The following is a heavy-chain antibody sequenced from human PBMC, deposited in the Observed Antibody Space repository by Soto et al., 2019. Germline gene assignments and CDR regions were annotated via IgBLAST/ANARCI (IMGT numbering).Heavy chain of an antibody. D-gene: IGHD4-17*01. V-gene: IGHV4-59*01. CDR2: IYYSGST. CDR3: ARLYGLDAFDI. CDR1: GGSISSYY. J-gene: IGHJ3*02. Sequence: SETLSHTCTVSGGSISSYYCSWLRQPPGKGLEWIGYIYYSGSTNYNPSLKSRVTISVDTSKNQFSLKLSSVTAADTAVYYCARLYGLDAFDIWGQGTMVTVSS.